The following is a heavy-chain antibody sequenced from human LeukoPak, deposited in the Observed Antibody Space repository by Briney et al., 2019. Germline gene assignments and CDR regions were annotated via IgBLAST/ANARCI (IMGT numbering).Heavy chain of an antibody. J-gene: IGHJ4*02. V-gene: IGHV3-7*05. CDR2: IKQDGSEK. CDR3: ARDQRYCSSSSCPWEPFDY. CDR1: GFTFNAYN. D-gene: IGHD2-2*01. Sequence: GGSLRLSCSASGFTFNAYNMSWVRQAPGKGLEWVANIKQDGSEKYYVDSVKGRFTISRDNAKNSLYLQMNSLRAEDTAVYYCARDQRYCSSSSCPWEPFDYWGQGTLVTVSS.